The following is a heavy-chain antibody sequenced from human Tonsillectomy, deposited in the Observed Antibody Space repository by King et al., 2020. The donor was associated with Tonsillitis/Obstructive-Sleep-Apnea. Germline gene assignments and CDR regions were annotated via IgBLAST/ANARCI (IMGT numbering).Heavy chain of an antibody. J-gene: IGHJ4*02. CDR3: ARARYPDDYGGNPHFDY. CDR2: INHSGST. D-gene: IGHD4-23*01. CDR1: GGSFSGYY. V-gene: IGHV4-34*01. Sequence: VQLPQWGAGLLKPSETLSLHCAVYGGSFSGYYWSWLRQPPGKGLEWIGEINHSGSTNYNPSLKSRVTISVDTSKNQFSLKLSSVTAADTAVYYCARARYPDDYGGNPHFDYWGQGTLVTVSS.